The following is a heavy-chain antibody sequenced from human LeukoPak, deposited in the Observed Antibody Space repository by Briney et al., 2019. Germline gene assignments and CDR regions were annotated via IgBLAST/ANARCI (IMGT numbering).Heavy chain of an antibody. V-gene: IGHV3-66*01. CDR2: IYSGGST. J-gene: IGHJ4*02. Sequence: GGSLRLSCAASGFTVSSNYMSWVRQAPGKGLEWVSVIYSGGSTYYADSVKGRFTISRDNSKNTLYLQMNSLRGEDTAVYHCAREVIEVAGAFDYWGQGTLVTVSS. CDR1: GFTVSSNY. D-gene: IGHD6-19*01. CDR3: AREVIEVAGAFDY.